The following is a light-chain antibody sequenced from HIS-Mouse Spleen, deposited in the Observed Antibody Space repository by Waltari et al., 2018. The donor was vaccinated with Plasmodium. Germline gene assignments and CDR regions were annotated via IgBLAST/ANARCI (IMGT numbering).Light chain of an antibody. V-gene: IGLV3-10*01. J-gene: IGLJ3*02. CDR2: EDS. CDR1: ALPKKY. Sequence: SYELPQPPSVSVSPGQTARNTCPGHALPKKYAYWYQQKSGQAPVLVIYEDSKRPSGIPERFSGSSSGTMATLTISGAQVEDEADYYCYSTDSSGNHRVFGGGTKLTVL. CDR3: YSTDSSGNHRV.